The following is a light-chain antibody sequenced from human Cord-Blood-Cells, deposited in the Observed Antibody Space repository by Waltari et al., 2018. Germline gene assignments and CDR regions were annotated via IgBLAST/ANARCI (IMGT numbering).Light chain of an antibody. CDR2: DVS. V-gene: IGLV2-14*01. CDR1: SSDVVGYNY. CDR3: SSYTSSSTVV. Sequence: QSALTQPASVSGSPGQSVTISCTGTSSDVVGYNYVSWYQQHPGKAPTLMIYDVSNRPSGVSNRFSGSKYGNTASLTISGLQAEDEADYYCSSYTSSSTVVFGGGTKLTVL. J-gene: IGLJ2*01.